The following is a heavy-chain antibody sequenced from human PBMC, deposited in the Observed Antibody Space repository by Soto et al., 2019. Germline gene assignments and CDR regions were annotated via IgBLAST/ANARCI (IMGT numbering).Heavy chain of an antibody. Sequence: QVQLVESGGGLVKPGGSLRLSCAASGFTFRDYYMSWIRQAPGKGLEWVSYISSSGTTIHYADSVKGRFTISRDNAKNSLYLQMNSLRVEDTAVYYCARRTRLYSKPNYCYGMDVWGQGTTVTVSS. V-gene: IGHV3-11*01. CDR3: ARRTRLYSKPNYCYGMDV. CDR2: ISSSGTTI. CDR1: GFTFRDYY. D-gene: IGHD2-21*01. J-gene: IGHJ6*02.